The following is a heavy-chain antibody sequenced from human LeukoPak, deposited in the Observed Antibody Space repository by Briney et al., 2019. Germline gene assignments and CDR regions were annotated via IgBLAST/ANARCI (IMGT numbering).Heavy chain of an antibody. CDR3: AREGATREYTGDTWRYFFDF. V-gene: IGHV1-46*01. CDR1: GYTFSIYS. Sequence: ASVKVSCKASGYTFSIYSVHWVRQAPGQGLEWVGTIDPHGGTTSFAQKFQGRVTLTRDMSTNTVSMELRSLRYGDTAVYFCAREGATREYTGDTWRYFFDFWGQGTLVTVSS. J-gene: IGHJ4*02. CDR2: IDPHGGTT. D-gene: IGHD4-17*01.